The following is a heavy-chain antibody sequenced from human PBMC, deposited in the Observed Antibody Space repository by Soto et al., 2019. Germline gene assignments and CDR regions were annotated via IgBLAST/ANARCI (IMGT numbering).Heavy chain of an antibody. CDR1: GFAFSGYF. V-gene: IGHV3-23*01. D-gene: IGHD1-1*01. CDR2: ISASGDSK. Sequence: EVQLLESGGGLVQPGGSLRLSCAASGFAFSGYFMDWVRQAPGKGLAWVSVISASGDSKHYADSVEGRFTISRDNSKNTVSLQMNSLRAVDTAVYYCAKDLHWYGMDVWGKGTTVTVSS. CDR3: AKDLHWYGMDV. J-gene: IGHJ6*04.